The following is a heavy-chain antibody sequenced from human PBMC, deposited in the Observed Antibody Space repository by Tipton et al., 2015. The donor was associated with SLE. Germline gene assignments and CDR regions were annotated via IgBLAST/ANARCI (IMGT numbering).Heavy chain of an antibody. J-gene: IGHJ3*02. V-gene: IGHV1-69*15. CDR2: IIPIFGTT. Sequence: QSGAEVKKPGSSVKVSCKASGGTFSSYAISWVRQAPGQGLEWMGRIIPIFGTTNYAQKFQGRVTFTADESTSTAYMELSSLRSEDTAVYYCASAGYSSGWYLNDAFDIWGQGTMVTVSS. CDR3: ASAGYSSGWYLNDAFDI. D-gene: IGHD6-19*01. CDR1: GGTFSSYA.